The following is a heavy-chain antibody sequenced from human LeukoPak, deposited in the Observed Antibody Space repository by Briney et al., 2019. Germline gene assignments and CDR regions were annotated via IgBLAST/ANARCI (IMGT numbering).Heavy chain of an antibody. V-gene: IGHV1-69*04. CDR1: GGTFSSYA. Sequence: ASVKVSCKASGGTFSSYATSWVRQAPGQGLEWMGRIIPILGIANYAQKFQGRVTITADKSTSTAYMELSSLRSEDTAVYYCATEEYEDYVRDFDYWGQGTLVTVSS. D-gene: IGHD4-17*01. CDR3: ATEEYEDYVRDFDY. J-gene: IGHJ4*02. CDR2: IIPILGIA.